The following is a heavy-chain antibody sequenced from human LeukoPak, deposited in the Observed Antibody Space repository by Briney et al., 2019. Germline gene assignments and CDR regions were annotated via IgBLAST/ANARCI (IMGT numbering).Heavy chain of an antibody. Sequence: GGSLRLSCAAAGFILGTYWLTWIRQAAGKGVGWVAGIKQDGSETYYVDSVKDRFTISRNNPETSLSLQMRHLRAEHTAVYYCEVRGTSKVYWGQGTPVTVSS. CDR2: IKQDGSET. CDR3: EVRGTSKVY. V-gene: IGHV3-7*01. D-gene: IGHD3-10*01. CDR1: GFILGTYW. J-gene: IGHJ4*02.